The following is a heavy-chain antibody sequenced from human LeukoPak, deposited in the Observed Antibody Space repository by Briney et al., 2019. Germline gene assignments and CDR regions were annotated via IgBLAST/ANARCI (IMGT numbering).Heavy chain of an antibody. J-gene: IGHJ4*02. CDR2: MNPNSGNT. CDR1: GCIFTNYD. CDR3: ARARGYSYGYSDY. Sequence: ASVKVSCKASGCIFTNYDINWVRQATGQGLEWMGWMNPNSGNTGFAQKFQGRVTMTRDTSKSTAYMELSSLTSEDWAVYYCARARGYSYGYSDYWGQGTLVTVSS. D-gene: IGHD5-18*01. V-gene: IGHV1-8*01.